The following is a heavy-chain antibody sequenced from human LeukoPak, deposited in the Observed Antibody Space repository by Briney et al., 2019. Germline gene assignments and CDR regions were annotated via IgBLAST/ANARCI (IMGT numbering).Heavy chain of an antibody. CDR1: GYTFTIYY. V-gene: IGHV1-46*01. CDR2: INPSGGST. D-gene: IGHD1-26*01. Sequence: ASVNVSCKASGYTFTIYYMHWVRQAPGQGLEWMGIINPSGGSTSYAQKFQGRVTMTRDTSTSTVYMELSGLRSEDTAVYYCARDSGSYQPRYYFDYWGQGTLVTVSS. CDR3: ARDSGSYQPRYYFDY. J-gene: IGHJ4*02.